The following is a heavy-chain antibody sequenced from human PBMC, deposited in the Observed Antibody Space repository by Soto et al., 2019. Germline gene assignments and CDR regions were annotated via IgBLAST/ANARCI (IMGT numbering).Heavy chain of an antibody. CDR1: GYSFTTCW. CDR3: ARGRGTEHNWNFLDDFNV. V-gene: IGHV5-51*01. CDR2: IYPADSYV. Sequence: GESLKISCKGSGYSFTTCWIGWVRQMPCKCLEWLGLIYPADSYVRYSPSFQGHVTMSADESISTAYLQCASLKASDAAIYYCARGRGTEHNWNFLDDFNVWGQGTMVTVSS. D-gene: IGHD1-7*01. J-gene: IGHJ3*01.